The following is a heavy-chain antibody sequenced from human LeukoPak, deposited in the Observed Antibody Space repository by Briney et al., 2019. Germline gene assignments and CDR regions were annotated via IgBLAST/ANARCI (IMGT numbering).Heavy chain of an antibody. CDR1: GGSFSSSSYY. CDR3: ARGSYYFDY. J-gene: IGHJ4*02. CDR2: IYYSGST. Sequence: PSETLSLTCAVYGGSFSSSSYYWGWIRQPPGKGLEWIGSIYYSGSTYYNPSLKSRVTISVDTSKNQFSLKLSSVTAADTAVYYCARGSYYFDYWGQGTLVTVSS. V-gene: IGHV4-39*07. D-gene: IGHD3-16*02.